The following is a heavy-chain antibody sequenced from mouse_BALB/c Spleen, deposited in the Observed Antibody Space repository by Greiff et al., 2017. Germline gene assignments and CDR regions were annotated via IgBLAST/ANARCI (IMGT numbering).Heavy chain of an antibody. J-gene: IGHJ3*01. V-gene: IGHV14-3*02. CDR1: GFNIKDNY. Sequence: EVQLQQSGAELVKPGASVKLSCTASGFNIKDNYMHWVKQRPEQGLEWIGRIDPANGNTKYDPKFQGKATITADTSSNTAYMQLSSLTSEDDAVYYCARDGYYIGYWGQGTLGTVSS. CDR3: ARDGYYIGY. D-gene: IGHD2-3*01. CDR2: IDPANGNT.